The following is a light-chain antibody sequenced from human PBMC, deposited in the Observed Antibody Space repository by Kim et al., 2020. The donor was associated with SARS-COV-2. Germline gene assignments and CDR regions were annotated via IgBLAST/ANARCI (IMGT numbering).Light chain of an antibody. CDR2: DAS. V-gene: IGKV3-15*01. J-gene: IGKJ5*01. CDR1: QSVGIK. CDR3: QQYHKWPGIT. Sequence: EIVMTQSPATLSVSPGEIATLSCRASQSVGIKLAWYQQKPGQAPRLLIYDASTRETGIPGRFSGSGSGTEITLTIGSLQSEDFALYYCQQYHKWPGITFGQGTRLEIK.